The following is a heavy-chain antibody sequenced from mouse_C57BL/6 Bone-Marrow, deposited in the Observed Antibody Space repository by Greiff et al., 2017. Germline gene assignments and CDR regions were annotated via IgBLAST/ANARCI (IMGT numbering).Heavy chain of an antibody. D-gene: IGHD2-10*02. V-gene: IGHV1-81*01. Sequence: VKLQESGAELARPGASVKLSCKASGYTFTSYGISWVKQRTGQGLEWIGEIYPRSGNTYYNEKFKGKATLTADKSSSTAYMELRSLTSEDSAVYFWARSEGYGSSFAYWGQGTLVTVSA. CDR1: GYTFTSYG. CDR2: IYPRSGNT. CDR3: ARSEGYGSSFAY. J-gene: IGHJ3*01.